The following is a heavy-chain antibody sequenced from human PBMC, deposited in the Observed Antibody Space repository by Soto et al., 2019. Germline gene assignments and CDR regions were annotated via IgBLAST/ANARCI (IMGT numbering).Heavy chain of an antibody. J-gene: IGHJ4*02. D-gene: IGHD6-19*01. CDR1: GFTFSSYE. CDR3: ARGQCRSGGGYFDY. CDR2: ISSSGSTI. Sequence: EVQLVESGGGLVQPGGSLRLSCAASGFTFSSYEMNWVRQAPGKGLEWVSYISSSGSTIYYADSVKGRFTISRDNAKNPLYLQRNSLRAEDTAVYYCARGQCRSGGGYFDYWGQETLVTVSS. V-gene: IGHV3-48*03.